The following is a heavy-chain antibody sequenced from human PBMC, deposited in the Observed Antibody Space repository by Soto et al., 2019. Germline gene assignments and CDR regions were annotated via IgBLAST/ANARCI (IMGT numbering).Heavy chain of an antibody. CDR2: IYYSGST. D-gene: IGHD3-3*01. Sequence: QVQLQESGPGLVKPSETLSLTCTVSGGSISSYYWSWIRQPPGKGLEWIGYIYYSGSTNYNPSLKSRVTISVDTSKNQFSLKLSSVTAADTAVYYCARGRGKYYDFWSGYPDYYFDYWGQGTLVTVSS. J-gene: IGHJ4*02. V-gene: IGHV4-59*01. CDR1: GGSISSYY. CDR3: ARGRGKYYDFWSGYPDYYFDY.